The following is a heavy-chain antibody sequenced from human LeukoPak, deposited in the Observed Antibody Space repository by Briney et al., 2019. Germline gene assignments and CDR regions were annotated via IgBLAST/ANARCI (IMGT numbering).Heavy chain of an antibody. CDR1: GFTFSGSA. CDR2: IRSKANSYAT. J-gene: IGHJ4*02. V-gene: IGHV3-73*01. D-gene: IGHD2-2*01. Sequence: GGSLRLSCAASGFTFSGSAMHWVRQASGKGLEWVGRIRSKANSYATAYAASVKGRFTISRDDSKNTAYLQMNSLKTEDTAVYYCTRHRIDCSSISCSNLDYWGQGTLVTVSS. CDR3: TRHRIDCSSISCSNLDY.